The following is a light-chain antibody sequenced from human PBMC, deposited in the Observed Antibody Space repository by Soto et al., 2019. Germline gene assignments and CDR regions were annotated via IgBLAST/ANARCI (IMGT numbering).Light chain of an antibody. J-gene: IGKJ1*01. CDR3: QQYNSYST. Sequence: DIQMTQSPSTLSASVGDRVTITCRASQSISSWLAWYQQKPGKAPKLLIYKASTLESGVPSRFSGSGSGTEFTHTISSLQPDEFATYYCQQYNSYSTFGQGTKVEIK. V-gene: IGKV1-5*03. CDR1: QSISSW. CDR2: KAS.